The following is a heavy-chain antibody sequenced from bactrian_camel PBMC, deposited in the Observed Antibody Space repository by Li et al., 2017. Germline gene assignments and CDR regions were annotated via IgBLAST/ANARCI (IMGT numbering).Heavy chain of an antibody. Sequence: VQLVESGGGLVQPGGSLKLSCRPSGYRFSSYDVHWVRQVPGKGLEWVSSINSGGASTYYADSVKGRFTISRDNAKNTLYLQMNSLKPEDTAMYYCVSVAHKDWDQGTQVTVS. J-gene: IGHJ4*01. CDR2: INSGGAST. CDR3: VSVAHKD. V-gene: IGHV3S40*01. CDR1: GYRFSSYD.